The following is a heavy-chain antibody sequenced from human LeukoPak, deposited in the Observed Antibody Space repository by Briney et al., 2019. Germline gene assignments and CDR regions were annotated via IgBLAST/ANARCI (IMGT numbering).Heavy chain of an antibody. D-gene: IGHD6-13*01. CDR1: GYTFTTYD. V-gene: IGHV1-8*03. CDR2: VNPNSGNT. J-gene: IGHJ5*02. CDR3: ARGESSSSDNWFDP. Sequence: ASVKVSCKASGYTFTTYDINWVRQAPGQGLEWVGWVNPNSGNTGYAQKFQGRVTITRNTSISTAYMELSRLRSEDTAVYYCARGESSSSDNWFDPWGQGTLVTVSS.